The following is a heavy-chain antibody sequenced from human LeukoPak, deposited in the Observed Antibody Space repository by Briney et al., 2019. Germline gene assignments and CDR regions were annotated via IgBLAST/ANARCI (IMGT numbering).Heavy chain of an antibody. Sequence: PSETLSLTCTVSGVSISSYYWSWIRQPPGKGLEWIGYIYYSGSTNYSPSLKSRVTVSEDTSKNQLSLKVTSVTAADTAVYYRARGRYGDYGFDYWGQGTLVTVSS. CDR1: GVSISSYY. V-gene: IGHV4-59*01. CDR2: IYYSGST. CDR3: ARGRYGDYGFDY. J-gene: IGHJ4*02. D-gene: IGHD4-17*01.